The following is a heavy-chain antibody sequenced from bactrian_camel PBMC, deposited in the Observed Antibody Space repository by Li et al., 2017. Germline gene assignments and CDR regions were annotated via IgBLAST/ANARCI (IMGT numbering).Heavy chain of an antibody. Sequence: HVQLVESGGGSVQAGGSLRLSCAISGRSNENYFLAWFRQPSGKERVGVASIDHTSTTTYLDSVKGRFTISWDSAKNTVYLQMNSLKPEDTAMYYCALAASPIRVSDEFRPSAYNVWGRGTQVTVS. D-gene: IGHD6*01. CDR3: ALAASPIRVSDEFRPSAYNV. CDR1: GRSNENYF. V-gene: IGHV3S53*01. CDR2: IDHTSTT. J-gene: IGHJ4*01.